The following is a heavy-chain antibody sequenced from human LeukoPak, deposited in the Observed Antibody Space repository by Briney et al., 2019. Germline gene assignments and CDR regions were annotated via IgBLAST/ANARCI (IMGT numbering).Heavy chain of an antibody. CDR1: GGSFSGYY. CDR3: ASGGEQLWPYEPFSS. Sequence: SETLSLTCAVYGGSFSGYYWSWIRQPPGKGLEWIGTFYYGGSTYHNPSLKSRVTISVDTSKNQFSLRLSSVTAADTALYYCASGGEQLWPYEPFSSWGQGTLVTVSS. V-gene: IGHV4-34*01. D-gene: IGHD1/OR15-1a*01. J-gene: IGHJ5*02. CDR2: FYYGGST.